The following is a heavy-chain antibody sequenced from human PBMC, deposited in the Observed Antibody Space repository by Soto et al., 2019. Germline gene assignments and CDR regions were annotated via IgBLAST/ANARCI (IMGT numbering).Heavy chain of an antibody. CDR1: GGSISSGGYY. CDR2: IYYSGRT. D-gene: IGHD2-2*01. J-gene: IGHJ4*02. V-gene: IGHV4-31*03. CDR3: ARDSEYQLLWEY. Sequence: SETLSITCTVSGGSISSGGYYCSWIRQHPGKGLEWIGYIYYSGRTYYNTSLKNRVTISVDTSKNQFSLKLSSVTAAVTAVYYCARDSEYQLLWEYWGQGTLVTVSS.